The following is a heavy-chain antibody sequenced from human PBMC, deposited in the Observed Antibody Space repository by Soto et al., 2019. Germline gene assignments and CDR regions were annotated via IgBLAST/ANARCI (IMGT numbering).Heavy chain of an antibody. CDR3: ASWMSYSGSYCFAY. D-gene: IGHD1-26*01. CDR2: IVPMYDSV. J-gene: IGHJ4*02. V-gene: IGHV1-69*06. Sequence: VQLVQSGAEVKKPGASVKVSCEASGGTFNTYTIHWVRQAPGRGLECVGQIVPMYDSVNYAENFQGRVTIIANKATKTAYMELTILRSEDTALYFCASWMSYSGSYCFAYWGQGTLVTVSS. CDR1: GGTFNTYT.